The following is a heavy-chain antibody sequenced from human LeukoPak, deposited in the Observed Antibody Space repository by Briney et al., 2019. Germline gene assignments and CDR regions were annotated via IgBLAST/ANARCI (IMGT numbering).Heavy chain of an antibody. CDR2: INPNSGGT. Sequence: ASVKVSCKAPGYTFTGYYMHWVRQAPGQGLEWMGWINPNSGGTNYAQKFQGRVTMTRDTSISTAYMELSRLRSDDTAVYYCAREKPSITMVRGDIFDYWGQGTLVTVSS. CDR1: GYTFTGYY. J-gene: IGHJ4*02. CDR3: AREKPSITMVRGDIFDY. V-gene: IGHV1-2*02. D-gene: IGHD3-10*01.